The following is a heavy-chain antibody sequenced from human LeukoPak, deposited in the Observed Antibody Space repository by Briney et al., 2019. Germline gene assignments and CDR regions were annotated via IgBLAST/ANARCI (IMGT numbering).Heavy chain of an antibody. J-gene: IGHJ4*02. CDR2: INHSGST. V-gene: IGHV4-39*01. CDR3: ARQGRWLQFFDY. CDR1: GGSISTSNYY. D-gene: IGHD5-24*01. Sequence: SETLSLTCTASGGSISTSNYYWGWIRQPPGRGLEWIGEINHSGSTNYNPSPKSRVTISVDTSKNQFSLKLSSVTAADTAVYYCARQGRWLQFFDYWGQGTLVTVSS.